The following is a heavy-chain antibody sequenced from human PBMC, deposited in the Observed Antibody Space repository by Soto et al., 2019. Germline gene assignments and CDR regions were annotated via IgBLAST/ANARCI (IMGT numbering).Heavy chain of an antibody. CDR3: ARESFLYYDFWSGYPAAPRSAPDV. V-gene: IGHV3-21*01. CDR2: ISSSSSYI. D-gene: IGHD3-3*01. Sequence: GGSLRLSCAASGVTFSSYSMNWVRQAPGKGLEWVSSISSSSSYIYYADSVKGRFTISRDNAKNSLYLQMNSLRAEDTAVYYCARESFLYYDFWSGYPAAPRSAPDVWGKGTTVTVSS. J-gene: IGHJ6*04. CDR1: GVTFSSYS.